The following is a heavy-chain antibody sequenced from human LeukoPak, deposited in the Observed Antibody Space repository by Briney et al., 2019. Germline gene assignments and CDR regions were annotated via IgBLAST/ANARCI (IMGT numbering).Heavy chain of an antibody. CDR1: GGTFTSYA. V-gene: IGHV1-69*04. CDR2: SIPILDTT. Sequence: EASVKVSCKASGGTFTSYAISWVRQAPGQGLECMGRSIPILDTTNYAQKFQGRVTITADKSTSTAYMELSSLRSEDTAVFYCASGRLDCGDHDAFDIRGQGTMVTVSS. CDR3: ASGRLDCGDHDAFDI. D-gene: IGHD4-17*01. J-gene: IGHJ3*02.